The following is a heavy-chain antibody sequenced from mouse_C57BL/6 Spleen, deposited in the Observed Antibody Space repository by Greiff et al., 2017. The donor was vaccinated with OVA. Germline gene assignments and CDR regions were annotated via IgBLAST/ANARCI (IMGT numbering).Heavy chain of an antibody. Sequence: EAGGGLVQPKGSLKLSCAASGFSFNTYAMNWVRQAPGKGLEWVARIRSKSNNYATYYADSVKDRFTISRDDSESMLYLQMNNLKTEDTAMYYCVRQGDPYYFDYWGQGTTLTVSS. CDR1: GFSFNTYA. CDR3: VRQGDPYYFDY. V-gene: IGHV10-1*01. CDR2: IRSKSNNYAT. D-gene: IGHD3-3*01. J-gene: IGHJ2*01.